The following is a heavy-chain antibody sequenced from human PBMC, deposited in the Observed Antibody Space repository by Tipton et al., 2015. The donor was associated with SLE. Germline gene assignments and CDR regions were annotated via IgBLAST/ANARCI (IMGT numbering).Heavy chain of an antibody. CDR1: GGSISSHY. V-gene: IGHV4-4*08. D-gene: IGHD4-17*01. CDR3: ARLDGDPGDY. J-gene: IGHJ4*02. Sequence: TLSLTCTVSGGSISSHYWSWIRQPPGKGLEWIGYIYTSGSTNYNPSLKSRVTISVDTSKNQFSLKLSSVTAADTAVYYCARLDGDPGDYWGQGTLVTVSS. CDR2: IYTSGST.